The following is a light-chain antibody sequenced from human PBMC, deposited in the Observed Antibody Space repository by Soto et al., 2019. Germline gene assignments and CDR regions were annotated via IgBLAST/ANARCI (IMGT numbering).Light chain of an antibody. CDR1: QGIGKD. V-gene: IGKV1-17*01. CDR2: AAS. Sequence: DIQMTQSPSSLSASVGDRVTITCRASQGIGKDLGWFQQKPGNAPRRLIYAASSLQSGVPSRFSGSGSGTEFTLTISSLQPEDFATYYCLQHDSYPITIGQGTRLEIK. J-gene: IGKJ5*01. CDR3: LQHDSYPIT.